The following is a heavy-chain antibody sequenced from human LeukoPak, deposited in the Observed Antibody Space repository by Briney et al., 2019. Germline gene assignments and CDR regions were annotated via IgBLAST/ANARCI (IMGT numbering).Heavy chain of an antibody. D-gene: IGHD2-15*01. V-gene: IGHV3-30*04. CDR1: GFTFVTYV. J-gene: IGHJ6*03. CDR2: ISQTGTIE. CDR3: ARDRAVALPTYYYYMDV. Sequence: GGSLRLSCAASGFTFVTYVIHWVRQAPGKGLEWVAVISQTGTIETYADSVQGRFTIPRDNSKNTVYLQMTSLITEDTAVYYCARDRAVALPTYYYYMDVWGKGTTVTVSS.